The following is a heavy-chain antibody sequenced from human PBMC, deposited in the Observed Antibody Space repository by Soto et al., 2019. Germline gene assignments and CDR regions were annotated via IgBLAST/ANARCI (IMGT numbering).Heavy chain of an antibody. CDR2: ISWNSGSI. D-gene: IGHD6-13*01. J-gene: IGHJ6*02. CDR3: ARAYSSSWYSNDDYYGMDV. Sequence: RLSCAASGFTFDDYAMHWVRQAPGKGLEWVSGISWNSGSIGYADSVKGRFTISRDNAKNSLYLQMNSLRAEDTALYYCARAYSSSWYSNDDYYGMDVWGQGTTVTVSS. CDR1: GFTFDDYA. V-gene: IGHV3-9*01.